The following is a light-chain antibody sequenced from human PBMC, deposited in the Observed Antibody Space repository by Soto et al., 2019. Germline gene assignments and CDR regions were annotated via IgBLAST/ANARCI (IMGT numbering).Light chain of an antibody. CDR3: QQYGSSPRT. Sequence: DIVLTQSPGTLSLSPGERATLSCRASQSVSRNYFAWYQHKPGQAPRLLIYDASSRATGIPDRFSGSGSGTDFTLTISRLEPEDFAVYYCQQYGSSPRTFGQGTRLEIK. CDR1: QSVSRNY. J-gene: IGKJ5*01. CDR2: DAS. V-gene: IGKV3-20*01.